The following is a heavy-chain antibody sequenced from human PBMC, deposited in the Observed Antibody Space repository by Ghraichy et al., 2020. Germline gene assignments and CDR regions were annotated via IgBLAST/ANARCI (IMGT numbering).Heavy chain of an antibody. CDR3: ARESNGMTAFDY. CDR2: ISSSGSGRTI. D-gene: IGHD2-21*02. CDR1: GFTFSNYE. Sequence: GGSLRLSCAASGFTFSNYEMNWVRQAPGKGLEWVSYISSSGSGRTIYYADSVKGRFTISRDNAKNSLYLQMNSLRPEDTALYYCARESNGMTAFDYWGQGTLVTVSS. J-gene: IGHJ4*02. V-gene: IGHV3-48*03.